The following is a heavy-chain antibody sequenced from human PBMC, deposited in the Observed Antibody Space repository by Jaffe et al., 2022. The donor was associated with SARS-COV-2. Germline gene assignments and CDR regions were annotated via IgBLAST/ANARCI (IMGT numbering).Heavy chain of an antibody. Sequence: QVQLQESGPGLVKPSETLSLTCTVSGGSISSYYWSWIRQPPGKGLEWIGYIYYSGSTNYNPSLKSRVTISVDTSKNQFSLKLSSVTAADTAVYYCAAVYGDYVNYGMDVWGQGTTVTVSS. V-gene: IGHV4-59*08. CDR1: GGSISSYY. J-gene: IGHJ6*02. CDR3: AAVYGDYVNYGMDV. CDR2: IYYSGST. D-gene: IGHD4-17*01.